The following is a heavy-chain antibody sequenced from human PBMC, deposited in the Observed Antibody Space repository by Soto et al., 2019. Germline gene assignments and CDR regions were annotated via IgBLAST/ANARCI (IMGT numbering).Heavy chain of an antibody. V-gene: IGHV1-18*04. D-gene: IGHD4-17*01. J-gene: IGHJ6*02. CDR3: ARDRGGDYRDYYYGMDV. Sequence: GASVKVSCKASGYTFTSYGISWVRQAPGQGLEWMGWISAYNGNTNYAQKLQGRVTMTTDTSTSTAYMELRSLRSDDTAVYYCARDRGGDYRDYYYGMDVWGQGTTVTVSS. CDR2: ISAYNGNT. CDR1: GYTFTSYG.